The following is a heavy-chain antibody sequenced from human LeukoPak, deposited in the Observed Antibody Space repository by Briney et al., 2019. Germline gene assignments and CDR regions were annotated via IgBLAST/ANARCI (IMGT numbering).Heavy chain of an antibody. CDR3: CVTMVRGVIYFDY. CDR2: IYTSGST. Sequence: SETLSLTCTVSGDSLSSSYWSWVRQPAGKGLEWIGRIYTSGSTNYNPSLKSRVTMSVDTSKNQFSLKLFSVTAADAAVYYCCVTMVRGVIYFDYWGQGTPVTVFS. D-gene: IGHD3-10*01. J-gene: IGHJ4*02. CDR1: GDSLSSSY. V-gene: IGHV4-4*07.